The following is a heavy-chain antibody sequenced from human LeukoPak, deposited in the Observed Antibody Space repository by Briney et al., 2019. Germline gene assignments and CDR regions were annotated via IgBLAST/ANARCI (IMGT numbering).Heavy chain of an antibody. CDR2: IYQSGST. Sequence: SGTLSLTCAVSGGSISSSNWWSWVRQPPGKGLEWIGEIYQSGSTYYNPSLKSRVTISVDRSKNQFSLKLSSVTAADTAVYYCARESLRGYSYGYFDYWGQGTLVTVSS. J-gene: IGHJ4*02. CDR1: GGSISSSNW. D-gene: IGHD5-18*01. V-gene: IGHV4-4*02. CDR3: ARESLRGYSYGYFDY.